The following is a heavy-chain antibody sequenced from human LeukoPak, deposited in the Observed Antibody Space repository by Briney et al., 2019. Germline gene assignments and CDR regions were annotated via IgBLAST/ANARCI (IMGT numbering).Heavy chain of an antibody. Sequence: GGSLRLSCAASGFTFSSYDMHWVRQATGKGLEWVSAICTAGDPYYPGSVKGRFTISRENAKNSLYLQVNSLRAGDTAVYYCARDRLLWRGGHNYYYGMDVWGQGTTVTASS. CDR1: GFTFSSYD. J-gene: IGHJ6*02. D-gene: IGHD3-10*01. V-gene: IGHV3-13*05. CDR2: ICTAGDP. CDR3: ARDRLLWRGGHNYYYGMDV.